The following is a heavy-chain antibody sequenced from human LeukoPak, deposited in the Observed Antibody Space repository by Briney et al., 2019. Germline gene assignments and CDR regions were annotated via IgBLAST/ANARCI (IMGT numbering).Heavy chain of an antibody. J-gene: IGHJ4*02. D-gene: IGHD4-23*01. V-gene: IGHV4-30-4*08. CDR2: IYYSGST. CDR1: GGSISSGAYY. Sequence: SEALSLTCTVSGGSISSGAYYWSWIRQPPGKGLDWFGYIYYSGSTYYNPSLKSRVTISVDTSKNQFSLKLSSVTAAETAVYYCARVVTQGYFDYWGQETLVTVSS. CDR3: ARVVTQGYFDY.